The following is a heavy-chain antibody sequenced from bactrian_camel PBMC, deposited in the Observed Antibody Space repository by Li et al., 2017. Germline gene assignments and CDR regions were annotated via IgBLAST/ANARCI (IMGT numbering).Heavy chain of an antibody. CDR3: AAGDRYGLAQVDFGY. Sequence: HVQLVESGGGSVQAGGSLRLSCRPSEYIASFSCMAWFRQAPGKEREGVAAIYTGGDRLYADSVKGRFTISLNRALTMVYLQMSSLEPEDTAMYYCAAGDRYGLAQVDFGYWGQGTQVTVS. J-gene: IGHJ6*01. CDR2: IYTGGDR. V-gene: IGHV3S53*01. D-gene: IGHD3*01. CDR1: EYIASFSC.